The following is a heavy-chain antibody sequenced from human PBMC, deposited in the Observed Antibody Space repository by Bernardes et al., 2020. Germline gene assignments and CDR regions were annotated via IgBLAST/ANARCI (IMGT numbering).Heavy chain of an antibody. CDR3: ASIYSGYDPLNWFDP. CDR2: IYHSGST. V-gene: IGHV4-4*02. J-gene: IGHJ5*02. Sequence: SETLSLTCAVSGGSISSSNWWSWVRQPPGKGLEWIGEIYHSGSTNYNPSLKSRVTISVDKSKNQFSLKLSSVTAADTAVYYCASIYSGYDPLNWFDPWGQGTLVTVSS. D-gene: IGHD5-12*01. CDR1: GGSISSSNW.